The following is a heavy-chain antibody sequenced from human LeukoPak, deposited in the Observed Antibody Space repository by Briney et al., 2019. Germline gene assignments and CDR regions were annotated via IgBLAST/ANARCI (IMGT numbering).Heavy chain of an antibody. CDR2: INPNSGGT. V-gene: IGHV1-2*02. D-gene: IGHD6-13*01. CDR1: GYTFTGYY. Sequence: ASVKVSCKASGYTFTGYYMHWVQQAPGQGLEWMGWINPNSGGTNYAQKFQGRVTMTRDTSISTAYMELSRLRSDDTAVYYCARVWSSSWGNPSDYWGQGTLVTVSS. CDR3: ARVWSSSWGNPSDY. J-gene: IGHJ4*02.